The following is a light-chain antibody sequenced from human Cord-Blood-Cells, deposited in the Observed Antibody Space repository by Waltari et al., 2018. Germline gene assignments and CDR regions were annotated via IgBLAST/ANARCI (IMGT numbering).Light chain of an antibody. Sequence: QSALTQPASVSGSPGQSITISCTGTSSDVGSYNLVSWYQQHPRKAPKLMNYEGSKRTSGVSNRFSGSKSGNTASLTISGLQAEDEADYYCCSYAGSSTWVFGGGTKLTVL. V-gene: IGLV2-23*01. CDR3: CSYAGSSTWV. J-gene: IGLJ3*02. CDR2: EGS. CDR1: SSDVGSYNL.